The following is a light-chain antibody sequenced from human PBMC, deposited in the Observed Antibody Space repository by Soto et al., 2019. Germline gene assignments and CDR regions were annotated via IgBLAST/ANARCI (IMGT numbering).Light chain of an antibody. Sequence: DIVMTQSPDSLAVSLGERATINCKSSQSVLYSSNNQNYLCWYQQKPGQPPKLLINWASTRVSGVPDRFSGSGSDTDFTLTISSLQAEDVAIYYCQQFYGIPLTFGGGTKVEIK. CDR1: QSVLYSSNNQNY. CDR3: QQFYGIPLT. V-gene: IGKV4-1*01. CDR2: WAS. J-gene: IGKJ4*01.